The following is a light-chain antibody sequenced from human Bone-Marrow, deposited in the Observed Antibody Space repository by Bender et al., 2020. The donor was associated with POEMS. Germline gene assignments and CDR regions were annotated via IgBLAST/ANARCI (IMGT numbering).Light chain of an antibody. Sequence: QSVLTQPPSASGTPGQRVSISCSGSRSNIGSYPVNWYQHLPGTAPKLLIYYDDLLTPGVSDRFSASKSGTSASLAISELQSEDEALYYCSAWDDSLSGWVFGGGTKLTVL. CDR2: YDD. J-gene: IGLJ3*02. CDR3: SAWDDSLSGWV. V-gene: IGLV1-44*01. CDR1: RSNIGSYP.